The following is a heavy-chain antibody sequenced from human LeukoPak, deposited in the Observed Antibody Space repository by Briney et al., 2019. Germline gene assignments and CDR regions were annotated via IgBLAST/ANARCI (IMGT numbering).Heavy chain of an antibody. V-gene: IGHV3-7*05. J-gene: IGHJ4*02. Sequence: GGSLRLSCAVSGLTFSNYWMGWVRQAPGKGLEWVANINKDGSEKYHVDSVKGRFTISRDNAGNSLHLQMNSLRAEDTAVYYCARWSYCFDYWGQGTLVTVSS. CDR3: ARWSYCFDY. CDR1: GLTFSNYW. CDR2: INKDGSEK. D-gene: IGHD1-26*01.